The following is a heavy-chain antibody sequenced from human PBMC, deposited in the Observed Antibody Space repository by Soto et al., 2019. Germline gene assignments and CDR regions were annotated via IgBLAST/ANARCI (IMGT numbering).Heavy chain of an antibody. D-gene: IGHD2-2*01. J-gene: IGHJ6*03. Sequence: QVQLVQSGAEVKKPGASVKVSRKASGYTFTSYDINWVRQATGQGLEWMGWMNPNSGNTGYAQKFQGRVTMTRNTSISTAYMELSSLRSEDTAVYYCARSTGYCSSTSCYFHYYYYMDVWGKGTTVTVSS. CDR2: MNPNSGNT. V-gene: IGHV1-8*01. CDR1: GYTFTSYD. CDR3: ARSTGYCSSTSCYFHYYYYMDV.